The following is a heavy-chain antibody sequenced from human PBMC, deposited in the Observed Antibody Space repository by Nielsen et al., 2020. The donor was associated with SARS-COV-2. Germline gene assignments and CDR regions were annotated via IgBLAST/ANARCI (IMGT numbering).Heavy chain of an antibody. CDR3: ARRLDY. CDR1: GFTFSSYA. V-gene: IGHV3-21*01. J-gene: IGHJ4*02. Sequence: GESLKISCAVSGFTFSSYAMNWVRQAPGKGLEWVSSITSSGYYANYADSMNGRFTIPRDNAKNSLYLQIYNVRTEDTAVYYCARRLDYWGQGTLVTVSS. CDR2: ITSSGYYA.